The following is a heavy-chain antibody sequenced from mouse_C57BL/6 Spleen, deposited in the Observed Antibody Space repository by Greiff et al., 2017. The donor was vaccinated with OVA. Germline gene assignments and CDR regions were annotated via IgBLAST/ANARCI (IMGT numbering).Heavy chain of an antibody. J-gene: IGHJ3*01. CDR3: ASPLTGPFAY. CDR2: ISSGGSYT. Sequence: EVMLVESGGDLVKPGGSLKLSCAASGFTFSSYGMSWVRQTPDKRLEWVATISSGGSYTYYPDSVKGRFTISRDNAKNTLYLQMSSLKSEDTAMYYCASPLTGPFAYWGQGTLVTVSA. V-gene: IGHV5-6*01. CDR1: GFTFSSYG. D-gene: IGHD4-1*01.